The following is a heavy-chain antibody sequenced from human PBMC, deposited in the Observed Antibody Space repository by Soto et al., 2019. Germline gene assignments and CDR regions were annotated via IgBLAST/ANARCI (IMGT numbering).Heavy chain of an antibody. CDR2: IKQDGSEK. Sequence: GVSLRLSCAASGFTFSSYWMSWVRQAPGRGLEWVANIKQDGSEKYYVDSVKGRFTISRDNAKNSLYLQMNSLRAEDTAVYYCAILRVAVTVLGYYYYYGMDVWGQGTTVTVSS. V-gene: IGHV3-7*03. CDR1: GFTFSSYW. CDR3: AILRVAVTVLGYYYYYGMDV. J-gene: IGHJ6*02. D-gene: IGHD6-19*01.